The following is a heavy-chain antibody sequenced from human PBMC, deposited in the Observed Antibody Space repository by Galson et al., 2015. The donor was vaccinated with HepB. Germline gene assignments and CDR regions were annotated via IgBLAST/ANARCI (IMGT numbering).Heavy chain of an antibody. CDR3: ARDQRTVAYYDFWSGYNWFDP. CDR2: INTNTGNP. D-gene: IGHD3-3*01. CDR1: GYTFTSYA. J-gene: IGHJ5*02. Sequence: SVKVSCKASGYTFTSYAMIWVRQAPGQGLEWMGWINTNTGNPTYAQGFTGRFVFSLGTSVSTAYLQISSLKAEDTAVYYCARDQRTVAYYDFWSGYNWFDPWGQGTLVTVSS. V-gene: IGHV7-4-1*02.